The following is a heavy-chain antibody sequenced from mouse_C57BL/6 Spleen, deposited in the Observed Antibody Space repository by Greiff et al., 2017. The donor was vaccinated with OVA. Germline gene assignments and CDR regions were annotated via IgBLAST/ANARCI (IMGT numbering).Heavy chain of an antibody. D-gene: IGHD2-1*01. J-gene: IGHJ2*01. CDR3: ARNGNYQGYFDY. V-gene: IGHV1-55*01. Sequence: QVQLQQPGAELVKPGASVKMSCKASGYTFTSYWITWVKQRPGQGLEWIGDIYPGSGSTNYNEKFKSKATLTVDTSSSTAYMQLSSLTSEDSAVYSCARNGNYQGYFDYWGQGTTLTVSS. CDR1: GYTFTSYW. CDR2: IYPGSGST.